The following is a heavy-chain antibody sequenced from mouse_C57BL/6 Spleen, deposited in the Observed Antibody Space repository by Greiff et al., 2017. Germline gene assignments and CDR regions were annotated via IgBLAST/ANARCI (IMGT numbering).Heavy chain of an antibody. CDR1: GYTFTSYW. J-gene: IGHJ2*01. D-gene: IGHD1-1*01. CDR2: INPSNGGT. Sequence: QVQLQQPGTELVKPGASVKLSCKASGYTFTSYWMHWVKQRPGQGLEWIGNINPSNGGTNYNEKFKSKATLTVDKSSSTSYMQLSSLTSEDSAVYFCARVDYYGSSPFDYWGQGTTLTVSS. CDR3: ARVDYYGSSPFDY. V-gene: IGHV1-53*01.